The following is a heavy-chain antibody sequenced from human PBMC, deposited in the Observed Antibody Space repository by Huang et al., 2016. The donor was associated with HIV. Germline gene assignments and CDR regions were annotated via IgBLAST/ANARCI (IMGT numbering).Heavy chain of an antibody. CDR1: GGSFSGYS. Sequence: QVQLQQWGAGLLKPSETLSLTCAVCGGSFSGYSWSWISQSPGEGLAWIGEINQSGSTNYNPSLKSRRTISVDTSKNQFSLKLSSVTAADTAVYYCARERMMSWLDDHDAFDIWGQGTMVTVSS. CDR2: INQSGST. CDR3: ARERMMSWLDDHDAFDI. D-gene: IGHD1-1*01. J-gene: IGHJ3*02. V-gene: IGHV4-34*01.